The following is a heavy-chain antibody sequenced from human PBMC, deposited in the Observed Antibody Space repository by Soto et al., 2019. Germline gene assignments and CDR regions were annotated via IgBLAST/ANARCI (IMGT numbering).Heavy chain of an antibody. Sequence: GGSLRLSCAASGFTFSSYSKNWVRQAPGKGLECVSYISSSSSTIYYADSVKGRFTISRDNANNSLYLQMIILIAEDMAVYYCSRDAYSSSSPVAFDIWGQGTMVTISS. D-gene: IGHD6-6*01. CDR1: GFTFSSYS. CDR2: ISSSSSTI. CDR3: SRDAYSSSSPVAFDI. V-gene: IGHV3-48*01. J-gene: IGHJ3*02.